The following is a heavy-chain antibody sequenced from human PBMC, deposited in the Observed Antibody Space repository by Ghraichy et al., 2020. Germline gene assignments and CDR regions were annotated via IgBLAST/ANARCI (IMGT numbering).Heavy chain of an antibody. D-gene: IGHD7-27*01. CDR2: ITDNGGTT. V-gene: IGHV3-23*01. CDR1: EFTFSNYV. J-gene: IGHJ4*02. Sequence: GESLNISCTASEFTFSNYVMNWVRQAPGKGLEWVSSITDNGGTTYYADSVEGRFTISRDNSRNTLYLQMNSLRVEDTAVYYCARRAAKWGDFDYWGQGTLVTVSS. CDR3: ARRAAKWGDFDY.